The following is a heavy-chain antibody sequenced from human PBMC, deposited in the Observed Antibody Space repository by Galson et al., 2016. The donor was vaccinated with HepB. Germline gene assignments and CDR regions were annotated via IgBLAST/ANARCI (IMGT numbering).Heavy chain of an antibody. CDR2: ITASGTT. J-gene: IGHJ5*02. Sequence: SLRLSCAASEYTFRSYSMSWVRQAPGKGLEWISYITASGTTYYADSVEGRFTTSRDNAKDSLYLQMNSLRVEDTAVFFCARDGGKSNGFPFDLWGRGTLVTVSS. CDR3: ARDGGKSNGFPFDL. CDR1: EYTFRSYS. V-gene: IGHV3-48*01. D-gene: IGHD5-18*01.